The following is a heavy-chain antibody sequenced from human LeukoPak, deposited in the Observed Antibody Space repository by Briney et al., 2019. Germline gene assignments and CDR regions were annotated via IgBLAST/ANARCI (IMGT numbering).Heavy chain of an antibody. V-gene: IGHV4-39*01. CDR2: IYYSGST. CDR1: GGSISSSSYY. J-gene: IGHJ1*01. CDR3: ARRRYYDATGYLD. D-gene: IGHD3-22*01. Sequence: SEALSLTCTISGGSISSSSYYWDWIRQYPGKGLEWLGTIYYSGSTYYNASLKSRLFISVDTSNNQFSLRLSFVTAADTAVYYCARRRYYDATGYLDWGQGTLITVSS.